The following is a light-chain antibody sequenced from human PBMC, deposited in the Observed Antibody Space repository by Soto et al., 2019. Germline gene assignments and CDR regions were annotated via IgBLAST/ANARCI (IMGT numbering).Light chain of an antibody. J-gene: IGKJ4*01. CDR3: QQYNNRPPLT. V-gene: IGKV3-15*01. CDR1: QSVSNN. CDR2: GAS. Sequence: EIVMTQSPATLSVSPGERAILSCRASQSVSNNLAWYQQKPGQAPRLLIYGASTRATGIPARFSGSGSGTEFTLSISRLQYEDFAIYYCQQYNNRPPLTFGGGTKVEIK.